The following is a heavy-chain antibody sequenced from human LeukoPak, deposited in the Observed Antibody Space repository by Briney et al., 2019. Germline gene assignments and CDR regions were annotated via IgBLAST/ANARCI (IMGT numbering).Heavy chain of an antibody. CDR3: SRGGYDFWSGYYPTYYAYYYYMDV. CDR2: IKQDGSEK. V-gene: IGHV3-7*03. CDR1: GFTFSSYW. Sequence: GGSLRLSCAASGFTFSSYWMSWARQAPGKGLEWVANIKQDGSEKYYVDSVKGRFTISRDNAKNSLYLQMNSLRAEDTAVYYCSRGGYDFWSGYYPTYYAYYYYMDVWGKGTTVTVSS. J-gene: IGHJ6*03. D-gene: IGHD3-3*01.